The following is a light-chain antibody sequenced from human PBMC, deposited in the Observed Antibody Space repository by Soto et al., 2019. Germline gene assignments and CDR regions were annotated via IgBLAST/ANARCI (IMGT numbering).Light chain of an antibody. J-gene: IGKJ5*01. CDR3: QQRSNWPPIT. CDR1: QGVSRK. Sequence: EIVMTQSPATLSVAPGERVTFSCRASQGVSRKLAWYQHKPGQAPRLLISGASAGATGIPARFSGGGSGTDFTLTIDNLEPEDFAIYYCQQRSNWPPITFGQGTRLEIK. V-gene: IGKV3-11*01. CDR2: GAS.